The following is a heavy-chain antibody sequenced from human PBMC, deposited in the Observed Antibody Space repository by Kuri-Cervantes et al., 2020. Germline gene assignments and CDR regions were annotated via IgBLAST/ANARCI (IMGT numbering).Heavy chain of an antibody. V-gene: IGHV3-7*03. CDR2: INQDGSEQ. Sequence: LSLTCAASGFTFSTYWMTWVRQAPGKGLEWVANINQDGSEQYYVDSVKGRFTISRDNAKNSLYLQMNSLRAEDTALYYCAKAATSYWYFDLWGRGTLVTVSS. CDR1: GFTFSTYW. J-gene: IGHJ2*01. CDR3: AKAATSYWYFDL. D-gene: IGHD1-26*01.